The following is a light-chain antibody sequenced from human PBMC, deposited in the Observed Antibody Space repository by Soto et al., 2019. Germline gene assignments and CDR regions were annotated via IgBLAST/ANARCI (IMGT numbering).Light chain of an antibody. CDR3: CSYAGSYTLGWV. J-gene: IGLJ3*02. V-gene: IGLV2-11*01. CDR2: DVS. Sequence: QSALTQPRSVSGSPGQSVTISCTGTSIDVGGYNYVSWYQQHPGKAPKLMIYDVSKRPSGVPDRFSGSKSGNTASLTISGLQAEDEADYYCCSYAGSYTLGWVFGGGTKLTVL. CDR1: SIDVGGYNY.